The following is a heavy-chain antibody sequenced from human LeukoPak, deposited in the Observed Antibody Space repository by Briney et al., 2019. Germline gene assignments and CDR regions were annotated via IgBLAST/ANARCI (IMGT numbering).Heavy chain of an antibody. CDR3: ARGNYDSSGYPAYYFDY. CDR2: IYYSGST. D-gene: IGHD3-22*01. J-gene: IGHJ4*02. Sequence: SQTLSLTCTVSGGSISSGGYYWRWIRQHPGKGLEWIGYIYYSGSTYYNPSLKSRITISVDTSKNQFSLKLSAVTAADTAVYYCARGNYDSSGYPAYYFDYWGQGTLVTVSS. CDR1: GGSISSGGYY. V-gene: IGHV4-31*03.